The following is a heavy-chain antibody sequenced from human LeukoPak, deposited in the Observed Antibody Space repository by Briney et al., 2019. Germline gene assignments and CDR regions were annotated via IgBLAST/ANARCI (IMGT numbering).Heavy chain of an antibody. J-gene: IGHJ4*02. Sequence: ASVKVSCKASGGTFSSYAIGWVRQAPGQGLEWMGGIIPIFGTANYAQKFQGRVTITADESTSTAYMELSSLRSEDTAVYYCAREGAAAVFDYWGQGTLVTVSS. D-gene: IGHD6-13*01. CDR2: IIPIFGTA. V-gene: IGHV1-69*13. CDR1: GGTFSSYA. CDR3: AREGAAAVFDY.